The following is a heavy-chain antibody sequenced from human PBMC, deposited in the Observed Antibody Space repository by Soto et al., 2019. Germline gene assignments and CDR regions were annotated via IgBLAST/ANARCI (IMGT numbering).Heavy chain of an antibody. D-gene: IGHD6-13*01. J-gene: IGHJ6*02. CDR3: ARQGSSSWYYYYGMDV. Sequence: GESLKISCKGSGYSFISYWISWVRQMPGKGLEWMGRIDPSDSYTNYSPSFQGHVTISADKSISTAYLQWSSLKASDTAMYYCARQGSSSWYYYYGMDVWGQGTTVTVSS. CDR1: GYSFISYW. CDR2: IDPSDSYT. V-gene: IGHV5-10-1*01.